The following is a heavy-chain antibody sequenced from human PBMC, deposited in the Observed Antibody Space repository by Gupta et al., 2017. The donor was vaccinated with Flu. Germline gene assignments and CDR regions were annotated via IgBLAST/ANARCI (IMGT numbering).Heavy chain of an antibody. CDR1: NSW. CDR2: IYLGDSDT. CDR3: ARHGKVGYSNSWYDY. Sequence: NSWIAWVRQMPGKGLEWMGIIYLGDSDTRYSPSRQGQVTISADKSISTAYLQWSSLKASDTAIYFCARHGKVGYSNSWYDYWGQGTLVTVSS. D-gene: IGHD6-13*01. V-gene: IGHV5-51*01. J-gene: IGHJ4*02.